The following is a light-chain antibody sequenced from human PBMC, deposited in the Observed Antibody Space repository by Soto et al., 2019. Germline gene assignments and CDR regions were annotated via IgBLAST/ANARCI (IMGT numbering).Light chain of an antibody. J-gene: IGKJ4*01. CDR3: QQYSKWPLT. CDR2: AAS. Sequence: EIVMTQSPATLSVSPGERATLSCRASQSIYSNLAWYQQTPGQSPRLLIYAASTRATGIPARFSGSGSGTDFTLTISSLQSEDFALYYCQQYSKWPLTFGGGTKVEIK. V-gene: IGKV3-15*01. CDR1: QSIYSN.